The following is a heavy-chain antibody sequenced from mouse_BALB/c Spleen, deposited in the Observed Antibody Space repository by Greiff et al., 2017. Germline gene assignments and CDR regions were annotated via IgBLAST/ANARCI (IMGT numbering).Heavy chain of an antibody. D-gene: IGHD1-2*01. Sequence: EVKVEESGPGLVKPSQSLSLTCTVTGYSITSDYAWNWIRQFPGNKLEWMGYISYSGSTSYNPSLKSRISITRDTSKNQFFLQLNSVTTEDTATYYCASLRLYYYAMDYWGQGTSVTVSS. CDR2: ISYSGST. CDR1: GYSITSDYA. V-gene: IGHV3-2*02. CDR3: ASLRLYYYAMDY. J-gene: IGHJ4*01.